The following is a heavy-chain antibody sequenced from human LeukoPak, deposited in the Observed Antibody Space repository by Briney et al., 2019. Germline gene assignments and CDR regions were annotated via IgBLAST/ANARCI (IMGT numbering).Heavy chain of an antibody. D-gene: IGHD6-13*01. V-gene: IGHV4-59*01. Sequence: PSETLSLTCTVSGGSISSYYWSWSRQPPGRGLEWIGYIYYSGSTNYNPSLKSRVTISVDTSKNQFSLKLSSVTAADTAVYYCAREGGSSSWYFDYWGQGTLVTVSS. CDR2: IYYSGST. CDR1: GGSISSYY. J-gene: IGHJ4*02. CDR3: AREGGSSSWYFDY.